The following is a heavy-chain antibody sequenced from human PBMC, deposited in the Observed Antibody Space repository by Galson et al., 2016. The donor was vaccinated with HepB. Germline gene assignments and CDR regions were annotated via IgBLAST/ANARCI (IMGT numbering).Heavy chain of an antibody. V-gene: IGHV4-31*03. Sequence: LSLTCTVSGGSINSGLNYWSWIRQRPGRGLGWIGYIYYSDNTHYNPSLRSRVSISLDTSKNQSSLRMTSVTAADSAVYYCARGLGTGFGVVYPWFDPWGQGTLITVSS. J-gene: IGHJ5*01. CDR3: ARGLGTGFGVVYPWFDP. CDR1: GGSINSGLNY. D-gene: IGHD3-3*01. CDR2: IYYSDNT.